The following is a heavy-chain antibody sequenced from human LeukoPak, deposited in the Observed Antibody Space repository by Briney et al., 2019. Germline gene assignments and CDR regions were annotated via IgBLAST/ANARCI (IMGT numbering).Heavy chain of an antibody. D-gene: IGHD4/OR15-4a*01. CDR2: IQYDGSSK. V-gene: IGHV3-30*02. CDR1: GLSFSRNG. J-gene: IGHJ4*02. CDR3: ARRAGAYSHPYDY. Sequence: GGSLRLSCAASGLSFSRNGMHWVRQAPGKGLEWLAFIQYDGSSKYYADSVKGRFTISRDNSKNTLYLQMNSLRADDTAVYYCARRAGAYSHPYDYWGQGTLVTVSS.